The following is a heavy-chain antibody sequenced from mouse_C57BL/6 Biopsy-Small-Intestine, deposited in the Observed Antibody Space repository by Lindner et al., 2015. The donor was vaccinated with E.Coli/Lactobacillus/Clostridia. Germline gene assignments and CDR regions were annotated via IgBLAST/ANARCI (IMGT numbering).Heavy chain of an antibody. Sequence: EVQLQESGAELVRPGASVKLSCTASGFNIKDDYMHWVKQRPEQGLEWIGWIDPENGDTEYASKFQGKATITADTSSSTAYLQLSSLTSEDTAVYYCTKHGYPDYWGQGTTLTVSS. J-gene: IGHJ2*01. D-gene: IGHD2-2*01. CDR2: IDPENGDT. CDR1: GFNIKDDY. V-gene: IGHV14-4*01. CDR3: TKHGYPDY.